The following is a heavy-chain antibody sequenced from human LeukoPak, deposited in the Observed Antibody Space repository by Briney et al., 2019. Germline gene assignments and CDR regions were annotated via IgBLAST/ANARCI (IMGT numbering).Heavy chain of an antibody. Sequence: ASVKVSCKASGYTFTSYAMHWVRQAPGQRLEWMGWFNAGNGNTKYSQKFQGRVTITRDTSASTAYMELSSLRSEDTAVYYCARDISRNWFDPWGQGTLVTVSS. V-gene: IGHV1-3*01. CDR1: GYTFTSYA. CDR3: ARDISRNWFDP. CDR2: FNAGNGNT. D-gene: IGHD3-3*02. J-gene: IGHJ5*02.